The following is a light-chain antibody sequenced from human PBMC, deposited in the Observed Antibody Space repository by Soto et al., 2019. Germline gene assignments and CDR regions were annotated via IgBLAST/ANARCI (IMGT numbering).Light chain of an antibody. J-gene: IGLJ3*02. Sequence: QLVLTQPPSASGTPGQGVAISCSGGSSNIGTNTVNWYQQLPGTAPKLLIYSNNQRPSGVPNRFSGSKSGTSASLAISGLQSEDEAAYFCATWDASLNVMVFGGGTKLTVL. CDR3: ATWDASLNVMV. CDR1: SSNIGTNT. V-gene: IGLV1-44*01. CDR2: SNN.